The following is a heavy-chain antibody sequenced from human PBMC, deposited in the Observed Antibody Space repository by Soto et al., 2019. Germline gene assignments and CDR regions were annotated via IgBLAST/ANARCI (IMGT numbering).Heavy chain of an antibody. V-gene: IGHV4-30-2*01. CDR3: AKSGSYYNPYYYYGMDV. J-gene: IGHJ6*02. CDR2: IYHSGST. D-gene: IGHD3-10*01. CDR1: GGSISSGGYS. Sequence: QLQLQESGSGLVKPSQTLSLTCAVSGGSISSGGYSWSWIRHPPGKGLEWNGYIYHSGSTYYNPSLKSRVTTSVDRSKIQFSLKLSSVTAADTAGYYGAKSGSYYNPYYYYGMDVWGQGTTVTVSS.